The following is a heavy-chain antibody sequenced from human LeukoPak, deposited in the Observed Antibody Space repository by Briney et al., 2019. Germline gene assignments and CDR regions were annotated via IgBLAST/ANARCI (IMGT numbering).Heavy chain of an antibody. V-gene: IGHV4-30-4*01. J-gene: IGHJ5*02. CDR2: IYYSGST. D-gene: IGHD4-17*01. CDR1: GGSISSGDYY. CDR3: ASQLNGDAERSEFDP. Sequence: PSQTLSLTCTVSGGSISSGDYYWSWIRQPPGKGLEWIGYIYYSGSTYYNPSLKSRVTISVDTSKNQFSLKLSSVTAADTAVYYCASQLNGDAERSEFDPWGQGTLVTVSS.